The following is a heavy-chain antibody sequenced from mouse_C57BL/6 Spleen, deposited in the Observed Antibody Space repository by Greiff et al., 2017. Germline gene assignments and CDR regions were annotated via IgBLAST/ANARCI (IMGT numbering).Heavy chain of an antibody. CDR2: INPSTGGT. Sequence: EVKLQESGPELVKPGASVKISCKASGYSFTGYYMNWVKQSPEKSLEWIGEINPSTGGTTYNQKFKAKATLTVDKSSSTAYMQLKSLTSEDSAVYYCARYHYGSSYEYFDVWGTGTTVTVSS. V-gene: IGHV1-42*01. J-gene: IGHJ1*03. CDR1: GYSFTGYY. CDR3: ARYHYGSSYEYFDV. D-gene: IGHD1-1*01.